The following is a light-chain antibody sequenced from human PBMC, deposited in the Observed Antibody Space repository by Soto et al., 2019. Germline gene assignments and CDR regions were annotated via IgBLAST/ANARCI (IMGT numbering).Light chain of an antibody. CDR3: AAWDVSLVV. J-gene: IGLJ2*01. V-gene: IGLV1-44*01. Sequence: QSVLTQPPSASGTPGPRVTISCSGSSSNIGTNTVIWYQQLPGAAPKLLIYSDNQRPSGVPDRFSGSKSGTSAALASSGPQSEDEADYYCAAWDVSLVVFGGGTKLTVL. CDR1: SSNIGTNT. CDR2: SDN.